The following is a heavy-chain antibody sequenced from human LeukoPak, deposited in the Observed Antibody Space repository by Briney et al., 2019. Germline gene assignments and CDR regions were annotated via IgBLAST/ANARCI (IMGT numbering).Heavy chain of an antibody. Sequence: GGSLRLSCAASGFIFSDYAMHWVRQAPGKGLVWVSRIISDGSTTDYADSVKGRFTISRDNAKNTLYLQMNSLRAEDMAFYYCAKNRRRGYFGSGSNFDYWGQGTLVTVSS. CDR3: AKNRRRGYFGSGSNFDY. CDR2: IISDGSTT. CDR1: GFIFSDYA. J-gene: IGHJ4*02. D-gene: IGHD3-10*01. V-gene: IGHV3-74*01.